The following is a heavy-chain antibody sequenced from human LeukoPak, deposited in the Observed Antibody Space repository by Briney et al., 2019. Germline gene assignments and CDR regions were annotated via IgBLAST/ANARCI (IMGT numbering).Heavy chain of an antibody. Sequence: PSETLSLTCTVSGGSISSSSYYWGSIRQPPGTGLDWIGSIYYSGSTYYNPSLKSRVTISVDTSKNQFSLKLSSVTAADTAVYYCARQVSAAAGEIDYWGQGTLVTVSS. D-gene: IGHD6-13*01. J-gene: IGHJ4*02. CDR2: IYYSGST. CDR1: GGSISSSSYY. CDR3: ARQVSAAAGEIDY. V-gene: IGHV4-39*01.